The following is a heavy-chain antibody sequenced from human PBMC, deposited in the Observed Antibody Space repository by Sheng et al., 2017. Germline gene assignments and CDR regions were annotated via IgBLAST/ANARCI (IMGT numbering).Heavy chain of an antibody. CDR2: ISSSSSTI. Sequence: EVQLVESGGGLVQPGGSLRLSCAASGFTFSSYSMNWVRQAPGKGLEWVSYISSSSSTIYYADSVKGRFTISRDNAKNSLYLQMNSLRAEDTAVYYCARIAAAGTDYWGQGTLVTVSS. D-gene: IGHD6-13*01. CDR3: ARIAAAGTDY. CDR1: GFTFSSYS. V-gene: IGHV3-48*01. J-gene: IGHJ4*02.